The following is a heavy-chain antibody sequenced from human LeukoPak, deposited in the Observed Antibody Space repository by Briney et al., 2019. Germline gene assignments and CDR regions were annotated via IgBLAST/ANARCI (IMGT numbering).Heavy chain of an antibody. D-gene: IGHD3-16*01. Sequence: GGSLRLSCAASGFTFSSYAMYCVRQAPGKGLEWVSVISGSGGGTYCADSVKGRFTISRDNSKSTLYLQMNGLRAEDTAVYYCAKGRDGVFDYWGQGTLVTVSS. CDR3: AKGRDGVFDY. V-gene: IGHV3-23*01. CDR1: GFTFSSYA. CDR2: ISGSGGGT. J-gene: IGHJ4*02.